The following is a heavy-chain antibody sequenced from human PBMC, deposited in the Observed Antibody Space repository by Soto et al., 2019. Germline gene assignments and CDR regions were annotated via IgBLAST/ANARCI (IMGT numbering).Heavy chain of an antibody. Sequence: QVQLVQSGAEVKKPGSSVKVSCKASGGTFSRYALSWVRQAPGQGPEWMGGIVPMFGTANYAQKFQGRVTINAEESTSTAYMQLSSLRYEYTAVYYCARGVYYDSRGYYFFFWGQGPLVTVSS. V-gene: IGHV1-69*01. J-gene: IGHJ4*02. CDR1: GGTFSRYA. D-gene: IGHD3-22*01. CDR2: IVPMFGTA. CDR3: ARGVYYDSRGYYFFF.